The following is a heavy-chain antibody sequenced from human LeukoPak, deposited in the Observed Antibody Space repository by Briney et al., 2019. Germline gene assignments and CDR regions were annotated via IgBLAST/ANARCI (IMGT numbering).Heavy chain of an antibody. D-gene: IGHD4-17*01. CDR3: ARNYGDYVSDAFDI. Sequence: PSETLSLTCTVSGGSISSGDYYWSWIRQPAGKGLEWIGRIYTSGSTNYNPSLKSRVTMSVDTSKNQFSLKLSSVTAADTAVYYCARNYGDYVSDAFDIWGQGTMVTVSS. CDR1: GGSISSGDYY. CDR2: IYTSGST. J-gene: IGHJ3*02. V-gene: IGHV4-61*02.